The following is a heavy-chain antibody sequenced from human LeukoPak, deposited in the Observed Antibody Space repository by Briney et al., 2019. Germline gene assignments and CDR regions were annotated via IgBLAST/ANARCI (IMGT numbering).Heavy chain of an antibody. CDR3: ARGDGSTMIRGVSRYGWLDP. D-gene: IGHD3-10*01. J-gene: IGHJ5*02. V-gene: IGHV4-4*07. CDR2: IFTTGST. Sequence: SETLSLTCSVSGGSLSSYYWTWLRQPAGKGLEWIGRIFTTGSTNYNPSLMSRFTMSVDTSKNQFSLKMRAVTAADTAVYYCARGDGSTMIRGVSRYGWLDPWGQGTLVTVSS. CDR1: GGSLSSYY.